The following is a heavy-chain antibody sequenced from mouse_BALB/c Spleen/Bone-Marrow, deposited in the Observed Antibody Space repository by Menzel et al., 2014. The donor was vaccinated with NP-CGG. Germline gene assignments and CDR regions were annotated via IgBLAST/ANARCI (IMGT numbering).Heavy chain of an antibody. Sequence: LVESGAELMKPGASVKISCKATGYTFSSYWIEWLKQRPGHGLEWIGEILPGSGNTNYNEKFKGRVTFTADSSSSAAYMQLSSLTSEDSAVYYCARELGLRFAYWGQGTLVTVSA. CDR1: GYTFSSYW. D-gene: IGHD3-1*01. J-gene: IGHJ3*01. CDR2: ILPGSGNT. V-gene: IGHV1-9*01. CDR3: ARELGLRFAY.